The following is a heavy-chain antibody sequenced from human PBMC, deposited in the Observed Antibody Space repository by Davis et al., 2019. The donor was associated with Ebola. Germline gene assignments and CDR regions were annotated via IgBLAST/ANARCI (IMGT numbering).Heavy chain of an antibody. Sequence: ASVKVSCKASGYTFTSYYMHWVRQAPGQGLEWMGIIHPIGGSTNYAQKFQGRVTMTRDTSTSTVYMDLSSLRSEDTAVYYCARGLWFTGPPTYDLDVWGQGTTVTVSS. CDR1: GYTFTSYY. V-gene: IGHV1-46*01. CDR2: IHPIGGST. D-gene: IGHD3-10*01. CDR3: ARGLWFTGPPTYDLDV. J-gene: IGHJ6*02.